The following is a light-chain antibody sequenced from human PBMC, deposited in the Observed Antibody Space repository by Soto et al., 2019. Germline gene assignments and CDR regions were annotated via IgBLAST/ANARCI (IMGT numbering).Light chain of an antibody. Sequence: DIQMTQSPSTLSASVGDRVTITCRASQSISSWLAWYQQKPGKAPKLLIYKASSLESGVPSRFSGSGSGTEFTLTISSLQPDDFATYYCQQFNHDPWTFGQGTRVEIK. CDR1: QSISSW. CDR3: QQFNHDPWT. V-gene: IGKV1-5*03. J-gene: IGKJ1*01. CDR2: KAS.